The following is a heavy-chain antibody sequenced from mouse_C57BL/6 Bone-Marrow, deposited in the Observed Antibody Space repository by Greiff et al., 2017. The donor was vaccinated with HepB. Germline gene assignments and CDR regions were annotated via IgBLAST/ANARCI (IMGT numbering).Heavy chain of an antibody. Sequence: VKLVESGAELVRPGTSVKMSCKASGYTFTNYWIGWAKQRPGHGLEWIGDIYPGGGYTNYNEKFKGKATLTADKSSSTAYMQFSSLTSEDSAIYYCARRDHEGFAYWGQGTLVTVSA. CDR1: GYTFTNYW. CDR2: IYPGGGYT. J-gene: IGHJ3*01. CDR3: ARRDHEGFAY. D-gene: IGHD3-3*01. V-gene: IGHV1-63*01.